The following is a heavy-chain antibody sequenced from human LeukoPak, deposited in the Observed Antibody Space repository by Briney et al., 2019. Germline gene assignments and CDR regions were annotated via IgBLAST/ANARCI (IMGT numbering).Heavy chain of an antibody. CDR2: IYSSGTT. V-gene: IGHV4-61*09. CDR1: GDSINSGNNY. CDR3: AREAGSYDSSGYYSLYYSFDY. D-gene: IGHD3-22*01. J-gene: IGHJ4*02. Sequence: SETPSLTCTVSGDSINSGNNYWSWIRQPAGKGPEWIGHIYSSGTTNYNPSLKSRVTMSVDTSKNQFSLKLTSVTAADTAVYYCAREAGSYDSSGYYSLYYSFDYWGQGTLVTVSS.